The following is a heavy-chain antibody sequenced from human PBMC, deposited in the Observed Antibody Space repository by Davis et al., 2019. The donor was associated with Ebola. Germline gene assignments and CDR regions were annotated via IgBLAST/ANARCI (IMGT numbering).Heavy chain of an antibody. D-gene: IGHD5-18*01. CDR2: INHSGST. V-gene: IGHV4-34*01. CDR1: GGSFSGYY. J-gene: IGHJ5*02. CDR3: ARGLGIQLWLSLNWFDP. Sequence: SETLSLTCAVSGGSFSGYYWSWIRQPPGKGLEWIGEINHSGSTNYNPSLKSRVTISVDTSKNQFSLKLSSVTAADTAVYYCARGLGIQLWLSLNWFDPWGQGTLVTVSS.